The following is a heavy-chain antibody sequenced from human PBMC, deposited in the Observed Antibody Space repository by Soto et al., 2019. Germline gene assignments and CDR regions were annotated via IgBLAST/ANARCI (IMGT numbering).Heavy chain of an antibody. CDR2: ISHSGSNI. D-gene: IGHD3-22*01. V-gene: IGHV3-30-3*01. J-gene: IGHJ6*02. Sequence: PGGSLRLSCAASGFTFSSYAMHWVRQAPGKGLEWVAVISHSGSNIYYADSVKGRFTISRDNAKNSLYLQMNSLRAEDTAVYYCARDLSSGYYNYYYYGMDVWGQGTTVTVSS. CDR3: ARDLSSGYYNYYYYGMDV. CDR1: GFTFSSYA.